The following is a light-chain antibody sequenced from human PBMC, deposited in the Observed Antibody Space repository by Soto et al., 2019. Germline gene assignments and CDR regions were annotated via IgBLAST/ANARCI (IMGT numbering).Light chain of an antibody. J-gene: IGKJ1*01. CDR2: GAS. V-gene: IGKV3-20*01. CDR3: QHYGASSWT. Sequence: EIVLTQSPGTLSLSPGERATLSCRASQSVSSSYLAWYQHKPGQAPRLLIYGASNRATGIPDRFSGSGSGTDFTLTISRLEPEDFAVYYCQHYGASSWTLGQGTKVE. CDR1: QSVSSSY.